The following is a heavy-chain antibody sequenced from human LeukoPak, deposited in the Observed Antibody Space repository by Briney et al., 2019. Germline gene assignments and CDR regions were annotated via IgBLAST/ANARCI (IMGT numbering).Heavy chain of an antibody. Sequence: GGSLRLSCAASGFTFSSYSMNWVRQAPGKGLEWVSSISSSSSYIYYADSVKGRFTISRDNAKNSLYLQMNSLRAEDTAVYYCAKPIDGYNAADDYWGQGTLVTVSS. V-gene: IGHV3-21*01. CDR2: ISSSSSYI. J-gene: IGHJ4*02. CDR3: AKPIDGYNAADDY. CDR1: GFTFSSYS. D-gene: IGHD5-24*01.